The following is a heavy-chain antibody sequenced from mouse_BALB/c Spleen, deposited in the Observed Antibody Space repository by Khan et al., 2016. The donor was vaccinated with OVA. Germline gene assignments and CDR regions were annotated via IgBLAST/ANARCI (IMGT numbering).Heavy chain of an antibody. V-gene: IGHV1-4*01. CDR1: GYTFTSNT. CDR2: INPRSDYT. Sequence: QMQLEESGAELSRPGASVKMSCKASGYTFTSNTMHWVKQRPGQGLEWIGYINPRSDYTIYSQKFKDKATLIADISSSTAYMQLSSLTSDDSAVYYCARRTTGYAMDYWGQGTSVTVSS. CDR3: ARRTTGYAMDY. D-gene: IGHD2-14*01. J-gene: IGHJ4*01.